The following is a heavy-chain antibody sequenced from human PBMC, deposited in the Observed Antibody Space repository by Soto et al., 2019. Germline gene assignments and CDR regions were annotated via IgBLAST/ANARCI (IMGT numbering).Heavy chain of an antibody. CDR2: ISAYNGNT. Sequence: GASVKVSCKASGYTFTSYGISWVRQAPGQGLEWMGWISAYNGNTNYAQKLQGRVIMTTDTSTSTAYMELRSLRSDDTAVYYCAREDSSGYFSPALDAFDIWGQGTMVTVSS. CDR3: AREDSSGYFSPALDAFDI. CDR1: GYTFTSYG. J-gene: IGHJ3*02. V-gene: IGHV1-18*01. D-gene: IGHD3-22*01.